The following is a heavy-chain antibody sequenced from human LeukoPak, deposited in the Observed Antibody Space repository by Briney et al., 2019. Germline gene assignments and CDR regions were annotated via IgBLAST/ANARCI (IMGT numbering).Heavy chain of an antibody. CDR2: ISSSSSYI. J-gene: IGHJ3*02. Sequence: GGSLRLSCAASGFTFSSYSMNWVRQAPGKGLEWVSSISSSSSYIYYADSVKGRFTISRDNAKNSLYLQMNSLRAEDTAVYYCARDLREGGAFDIWGQGTMVTVSS. CDR3: ARDLREGGAFDI. D-gene: IGHD3-16*01. V-gene: IGHV3-21*01. CDR1: GFTFSSYS.